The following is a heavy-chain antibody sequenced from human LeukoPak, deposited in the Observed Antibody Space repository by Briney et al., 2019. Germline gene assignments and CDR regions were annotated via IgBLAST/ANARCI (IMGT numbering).Heavy chain of an antibody. CDR1: GYTFTSYG. Sequence: ASVKVSCKASGYTFTSYGISWVRQAPGQGLEWMGWISAYNGNTNYAQKPQGRVTMTTDTSTSTAYMELRSLRSDDTAVYYCARDEGIAVAGNWFDPWGQGTLVTVSS. D-gene: IGHD6-19*01. J-gene: IGHJ5*02. CDR2: ISAYNGNT. CDR3: ARDEGIAVAGNWFDP. V-gene: IGHV1-18*01.